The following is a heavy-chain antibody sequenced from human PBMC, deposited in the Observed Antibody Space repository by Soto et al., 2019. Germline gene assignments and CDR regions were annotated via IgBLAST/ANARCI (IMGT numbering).Heavy chain of an antibody. CDR1: GFTFSSFD. Sequence: EVQLLESGGDFVQPGGSLRLSCAASGFTFSSFDVSWVRQAPGKGLEWVSSIGDNTYYADSVRGRFTLSRDNDKNTLYLQMNSLRVEATAVYFCARHQWPGFDYWGQGTLGTVSS. V-gene: IGHV3-23*01. CDR2: IGDNT. CDR3: ARHQWPGFDY. D-gene: IGHD6-19*01. J-gene: IGHJ4*02.